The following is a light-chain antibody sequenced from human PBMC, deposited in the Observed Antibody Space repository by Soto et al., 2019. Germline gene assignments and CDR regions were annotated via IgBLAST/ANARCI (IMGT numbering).Light chain of an antibody. V-gene: IGKV3-15*01. CDR1: QSVSSN. CDR3: QEYNNWPPWT. CDR2: GAS. Sequence: EIVMTQSPATLSVSPGERATLSCRASQSVSSNLAWYQQKPGQAPRLLIYGASTRDTGIPARFSGSGSGTKFTLTIRSLQSEDFAVYYCQEYNNWPPWTVGQGTKV. J-gene: IGKJ1*01.